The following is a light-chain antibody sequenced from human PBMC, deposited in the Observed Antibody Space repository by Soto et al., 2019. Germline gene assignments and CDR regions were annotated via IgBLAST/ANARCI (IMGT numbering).Light chain of an antibody. J-gene: IGKJ4*01. CDR2: GAS. Sequence: EFVLTQSPGALSVSPGETVTLSCRASQPVDRNSLAWYHHKPGLAPRLLIFGASTRATRIPDRFRGSGSGTDFTLTISGLEPEDSGLYYCQQYVASPLTFGGGTRVEIK. CDR3: QQYVASPLT. CDR1: QPVDRNS. V-gene: IGKV3-20*01.